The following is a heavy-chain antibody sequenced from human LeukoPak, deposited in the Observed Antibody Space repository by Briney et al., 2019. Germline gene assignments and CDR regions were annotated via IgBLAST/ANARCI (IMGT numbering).Heavy chain of an antibody. D-gene: IGHD6-13*01. CDR1: GFTFSRYS. Sequence: PGGSLRLSCAASGFTFSRYSLNWVRQAPGKGLEWISSISTSSSYIYYADSVKGRFTISRDNAKNSLYLQMNSLRAEDTALYYCAKDRAIAAAGNLGDWGQGTLVTVSS. CDR2: ISTSSSYI. J-gene: IGHJ4*02. V-gene: IGHV3-21*04. CDR3: AKDRAIAAAGNLGD.